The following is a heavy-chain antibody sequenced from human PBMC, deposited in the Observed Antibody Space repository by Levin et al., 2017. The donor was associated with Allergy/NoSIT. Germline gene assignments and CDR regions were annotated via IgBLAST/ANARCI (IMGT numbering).Heavy chain of an antibody. CDR2: INPDGRST. Sequence: PGGSLRLSCAASGFTFSSYWMHWVRQAPGKGLVWVARINPDGRSTNYADSVKGRFSISRDNAKNTLYLQMNSLRAEDTAVYYCVRDTSTIYGDGYSLHYWGQGTLVTVSS. CDR3: VRDTSTIYGDGYSLHY. V-gene: IGHV3-74*01. CDR1: GFTFSSYW. D-gene: IGHD5-24*01. J-gene: IGHJ4*02.